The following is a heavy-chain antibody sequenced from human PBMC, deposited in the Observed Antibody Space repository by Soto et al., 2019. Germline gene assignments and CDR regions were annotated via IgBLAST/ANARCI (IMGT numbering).Heavy chain of an antibody. V-gene: IGHV3-21*01. CDR1: GFTFSGYV. CDR2: ISTNSDYI. D-gene: IGHD1-26*01. Sequence: EVQLVESGGGLVKPGGSLRLSCATSGFTFSGYVMNWVRQAPGKGPEWVSSISTNSDYIYYTDSVKGRFTISRDNAKSSLHLQMDSLRAEDTAVYFCARDKGGYNKHSYDYLGQGTLVTVSS. J-gene: IGHJ4*02. CDR3: ARDKGGYNKHSYDY.